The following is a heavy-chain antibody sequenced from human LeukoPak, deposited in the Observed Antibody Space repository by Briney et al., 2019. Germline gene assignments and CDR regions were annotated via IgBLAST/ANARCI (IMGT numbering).Heavy chain of an antibody. CDR2: ISGSGGST. CDR1: GFTFSSYA. Sequence: GGSLRLSCAASGFTFSSYAMSWVRQAPGKGLEWVSAISGSGGSTYYADSVKGRFTISRDNSKNTLYLQMNSLRAEDTAVYYCAKAGPSRLALRDQFDYWGQGTLVTVSS. CDR3: AKAGPSRLALRDQFDY. V-gene: IGHV3-23*01. D-gene: IGHD6-19*01. J-gene: IGHJ4*02.